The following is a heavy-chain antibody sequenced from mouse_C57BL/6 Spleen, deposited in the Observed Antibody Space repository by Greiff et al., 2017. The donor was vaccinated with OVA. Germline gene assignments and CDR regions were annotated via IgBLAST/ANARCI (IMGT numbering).Heavy chain of an antibody. Sequence: EVQLQQSGPELVKPGASVKISCKASGYTFTDYYMNWVKKRHGKSLEWIGDINPNNGGSRDNQKFKGKATLTVDKSPSTAYMELRSLTSEDSAVYYYGKRRGSSYRLYFDGWGTGLTVTDSS. CDR1: GYTFTDYY. D-gene: IGHD1-1*01. CDR2: INPNNGGS. J-gene: IGHJ1*03. CDR3: GKRRGSSYRLYFDG. V-gene: IGHV1-26*01.